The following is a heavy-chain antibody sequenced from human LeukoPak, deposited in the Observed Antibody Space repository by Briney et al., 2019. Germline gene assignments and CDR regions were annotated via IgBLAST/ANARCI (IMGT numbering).Heavy chain of an antibody. D-gene: IGHD2-2*01. V-gene: IGHV1-69*13. CDR2: IIPIFGTA. Sequence: SVKVSCKASGGTFSSCAISWVRQAPGQGLEWMGGIIPIFGTANYAQKFQGRVTITADESTSTAYMELSSLRSEDTAVYYCARAEYQLPGPYYYGMDVWGKGTTVTVSS. J-gene: IGHJ6*04. CDR3: ARAEYQLPGPYYYGMDV. CDR1: GGTFSSCA.